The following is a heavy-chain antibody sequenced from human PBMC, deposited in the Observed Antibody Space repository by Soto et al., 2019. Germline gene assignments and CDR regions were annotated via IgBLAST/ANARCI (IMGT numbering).Heavy chain of an antibody. Sequence: ASVKVSCKASGGTFSSYAISWVRQAPGQGLEWMGGIIPIFGTANYAQKFQGRVTTTADESTSTAYMELSSLRSEDTAVYYCARSAAVAGIHPYYFDYWGQGTLVTVSS. J-gene: IGHJ4*02. V-gene: IGHV1-69*13. D-gene: IGHD6-19*01. CDR2: IIPIFGTA. CDR3: ARSAAVAGIHPYYFDY. CDR1: GGTFSSYA.